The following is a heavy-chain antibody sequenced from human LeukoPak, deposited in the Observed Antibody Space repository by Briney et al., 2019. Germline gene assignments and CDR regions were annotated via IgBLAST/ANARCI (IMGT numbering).Heavy chain of an antibody. D-gene: IGHD3-10*01. CDR2: INPDNGGT. CDR3: ARDYATLGSGDFDY. V-gene: IGHV1-2*02. J-gene: IGHJ4*02. Sequence: ASVNVSCKASGYTFTGYYMQWVRQAPGQRLEWMGWINPDNGGTNYAQKFQGRVTMTRDTSISTDYMELSRLRSDDTAIYYCARDYATLGSGDFDYWGQGTLVTVSS. CDR1: GYTFTGYY.